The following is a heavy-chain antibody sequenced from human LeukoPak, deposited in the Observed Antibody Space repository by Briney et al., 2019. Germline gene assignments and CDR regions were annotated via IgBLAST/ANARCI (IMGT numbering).Heavy chain of an antibody. V-gene: IGHV4-4*02. D-gene: IGHD3-10*01. CDR1: GFTFTKNW. Sequence: GSLRLSCAASGFTFTKNWMTWVRQPPGKGLEWIGEIYHSGTTNYNPSLKSRVTISLDKSRNQFSLNLNSVSAADTAVYYCARSYFGSGTFNGFDYWGQGTLVTVSS. J-gene: IGHJ4*02. CDR2: IYHSGTT. CDR3: ARSYFGSGTFNGFDY.